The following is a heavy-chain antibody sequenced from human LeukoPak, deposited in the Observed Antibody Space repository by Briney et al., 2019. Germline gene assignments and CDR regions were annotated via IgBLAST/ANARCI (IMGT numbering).Heavy chain of an antibody. CDR1: GFTFSRYW. CDR2: IDFSGGTI. CDR3: ARRSGVAYYYYSMDV. Sequence: GGSLRLSCAASGFTFSRYWMNWVRQAPGKGLEWVSYIDFSGGTIFYADSVKGRFTISRDNSKNSLYLQMNSLRAEDTAVYYCARRSGVAYYYYSMDVWGKGTTVSISS. J-gene: IGHJ6*03. V-gene: IGHV3-48*04. D-gene: IGHD3-3*01.